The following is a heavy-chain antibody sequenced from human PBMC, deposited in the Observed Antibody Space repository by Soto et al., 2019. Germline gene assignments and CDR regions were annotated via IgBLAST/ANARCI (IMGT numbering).Heavy chain of an antibody. Sequence: EVQLVESGGGLVQPGGSLRLSCAASGFTFSDHYMDWVRQAPGKGLEWVGRSRNKANSYSTEYAASVKGRFTISRDESKNSLYLQMNSLKTGDTAVYYCARFSGSYTRGLECWGQGTLVTVSS. CDR1: GFTFSDHY. CDR3: ARFSGSYTRGLEC. V-gene: IGHV3-72*01. J-gene: IGHJ4*02. D-gene: IGHD1-26*01. CDR2: SRNKANSYST.